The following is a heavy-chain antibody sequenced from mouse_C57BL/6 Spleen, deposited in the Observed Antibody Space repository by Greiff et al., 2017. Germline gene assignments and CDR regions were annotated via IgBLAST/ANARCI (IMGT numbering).Heavy chain of an antibody. D-gene: IGHD1-1*01. CDR3: ARSPPFITTVVARAMDY. V-gene: IGHV1-69*01. J-gene: IGHJ4*01. CDR1: GYTFTSYW. CDR2: IDPSDSYT. Sequence: VQLQQPGAELVMPGASVKLSCKASGYTFTSYWMHWVKQRPGQGLEWIGEIDPSDSYTNYNQKFKGKSTLTVDKSSSTADMQLSSLTSEDSAVYYCARSPPFITTVVARAMDYWGQGTSVTVSS.